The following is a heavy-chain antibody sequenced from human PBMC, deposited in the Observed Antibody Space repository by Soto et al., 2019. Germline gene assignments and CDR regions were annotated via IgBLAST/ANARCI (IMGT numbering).Heavy chain of an antibody. Sequence: QVQLVQSGAEAKKPGSSVKVSCKASGGTFSSYAISWVRQAPGQGLEWMGGIIPIFGTANYAQKFQGRVTITADESTSTAYMELSSLRSEDTAVYYCARVDIVVVPAAPWGYYGMDVWGQGTTVTVSS. CDR2: IIPIFGTA. CDR1: GGTFSSYA. J-gene: IGHJ6*02. D-gene: IGHD2-2*01. V-gene: IGHV1-69*01. CDR3: ARVDIVVVPAAPWGYYGMDV.